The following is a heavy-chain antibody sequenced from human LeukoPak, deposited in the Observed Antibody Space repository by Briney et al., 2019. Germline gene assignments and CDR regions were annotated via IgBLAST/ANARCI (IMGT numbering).Heavy chain of an antibody. Sequence: GGSLRLSCAASGFTFSSYWMSWVRQAPGRGLEWVANIKQDGSEKYYVDSMKGRFTISRDNAKNSLYLQMNSLRAEDTAVYYCARVVGYQYYFDFWGQGTLVTVSS. D-gene: IGHD5-18*01. CDR1: GFTFSSYW. J-gene: IGHJ4*02. V-gene: IGHV3-7*01. CDR3: ARVVGYQYYFDF. CDR2: IKQDGSEK.